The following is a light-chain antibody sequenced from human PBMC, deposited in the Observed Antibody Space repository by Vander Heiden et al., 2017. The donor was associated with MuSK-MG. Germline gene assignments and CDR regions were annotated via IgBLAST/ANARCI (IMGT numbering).Light chain of an antibody. V-gene: IGLV3-21*04. CDR2: FDS. CDR3: QVWDSSSDHYV. CDR1: NVGSKN. J-gene: IGLJ1*01. Sequence: SSVLTQPPSVSVAPGKTASITCGGNNVGSKNVHWYQQKPGQAPVLVISFDSDRPSGVPDRFSGSNSGNTATLSISRVEAGDEADYYCQVWDSSSDHYVFGTGTKVTV.